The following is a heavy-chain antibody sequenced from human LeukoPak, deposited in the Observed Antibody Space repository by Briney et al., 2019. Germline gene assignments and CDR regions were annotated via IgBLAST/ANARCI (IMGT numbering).Heavy chain of an antibody. CDR2: IKQDGSEK. Sequence: PGGSLRLSCAASGFTFSTYWMSWVRQARGKGLDWVANIKQDGSEKYYVDSVKGRFTISRDNTKNSLYLQMNSLRAEDTAVYYCARGSSSRLYWGQGSLVTVSS. CDR1: GFTFSTYW. V-gene: IGHV3-7*03. J-gene: IGHJ4*02. CDR3: ARGSSSRLY. D-gene: IGHD2-2*01.